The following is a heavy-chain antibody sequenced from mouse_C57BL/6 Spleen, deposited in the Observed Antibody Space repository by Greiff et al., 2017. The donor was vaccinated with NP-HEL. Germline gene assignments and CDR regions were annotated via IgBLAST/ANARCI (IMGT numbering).Heavy chain of an antibody. Sequence: EVQLVESGGGLVKPGGSLKLSCAASGFTFSSYAMSWVRQTPEKRLEWVATISDGGSYTYYPDNVKGRFTISRDNAKNNLYLQMSHLKSEDTAMYYCARTSRHEDYFDYWGQGTTLTVSS. J-gene: IGHJ2*01. V-gene: IGHV5-4*01. D-gene: IGHD1-1*01. CDR1: GFTFSSYA. CDR2: ISDGGSYT. CDR3: ARTSRHEDYFDY.